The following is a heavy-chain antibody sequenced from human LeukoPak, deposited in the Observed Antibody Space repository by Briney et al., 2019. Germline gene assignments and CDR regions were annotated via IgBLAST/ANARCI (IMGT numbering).Heavy chain of an antibody. CDR3: ARDLTSTSWEGFDP. V-gene: IGHV3-23*01. J-gene: IGHJ5*02. CDR1: GFTSSSYA. Sequence: GGSPRLSCAASGFTSSSYAMSWVRQAPGKGLEWVSAISGSGGSTYYADSVKGRFTISRDNAKNSLYLQMNSLRAEDTAVYYCARDLTSTSWEGFDPWGQGTLVTVSS. CDR2: ISGSGGST. D-gene: IGHD2-2*01.